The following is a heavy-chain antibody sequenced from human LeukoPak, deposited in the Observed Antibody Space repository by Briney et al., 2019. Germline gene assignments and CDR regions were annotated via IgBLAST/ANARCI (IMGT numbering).Heavy chain of an antibody. D-gene: IGHD1-14*01. CDR1: GYTFTDYY. Sequence: GASVKVSCKASGYTFTDYYMHWVRQAPGQGHEWMGWIRPNNGDTNYAQKFQDRVTITRDTSISTAYMELTRLTSDDTAIYFCARWTTLLTDWGQGTMVTVSS. J-gene: IGHJ3*01. V-gene: IGHV1-2*02. CDR3: ARWTTLLTD. CDR2: IRPNNGDT.